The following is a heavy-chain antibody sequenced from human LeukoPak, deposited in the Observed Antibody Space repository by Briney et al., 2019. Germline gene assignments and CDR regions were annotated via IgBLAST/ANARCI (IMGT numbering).Heavy chain of an antibody. CDR3: AKDPTGPRGSY. V-gene: IGHV3-23*01. J-gene: IGHJ4*02. CDR1: GFAFSSYA. CDR2: ISGSGGST. Sequence: GGSLRRSCAASGFAFSSYAMSWVRQAPGKGLEWVSAISGSGGSTYYADSVKGRFTISRDNSKNTLYLQMNSLRAEDTAVYYCAKDPTGPRGSYWGQGTLVTVSS. D-gene: IGHD1-14*01.